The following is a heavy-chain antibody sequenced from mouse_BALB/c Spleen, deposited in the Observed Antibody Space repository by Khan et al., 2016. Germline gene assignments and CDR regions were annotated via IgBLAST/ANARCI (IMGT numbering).Heavy chain of an antibody. CDR2: IYPGDGDT. D-gene: IGHD1-1*02. Sequence: QVQLKQSGAELVRPGSSVKISCKASGYAFSSYWMNWVKQRPGQGLEWIGQIYPGDGDTNYNGKFKGKASLTADKSSSTAYMQLSSLASEDTAVSFCARGVVPDYWGQGTTLTVSS. J-gene: IGHJ2*01. CDR3: ARGVVPDY. CDR1: GYAFSSYW. V-gene: IGHV1-80*01.